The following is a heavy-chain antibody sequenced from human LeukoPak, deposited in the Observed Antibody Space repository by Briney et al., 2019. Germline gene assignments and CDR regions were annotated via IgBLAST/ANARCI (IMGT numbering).Heavy chain of an antibody. D-gene: IGHD4-17*01. V-gene: IGHV3-15*01. CDR1: GFTFSSYA. CDR2: IKSKTDGGTT. J-gene: IGHJ6*03. Sequence: GGSLRLSCAASGFTFSSYAMSWVRQAPGKGLEWVGRIKSKTDGGTTDYAAPVKGRFTISRDDSKNTLYLQMNSLKTEDTAVYYCTTRRSYGDYFGNYYYYMDVWGKGTTVTVSS. CDR3: TTRRSYGDYFGNYYYYMDV.